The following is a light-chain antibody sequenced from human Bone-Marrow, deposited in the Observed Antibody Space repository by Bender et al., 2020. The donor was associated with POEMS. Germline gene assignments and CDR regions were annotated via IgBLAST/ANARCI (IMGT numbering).Light chain of an antibody. J-gene: IGLJ3*02. CDR1: KLGEEY. CDR2: QDT. CDR3: CSYAGNILL. V-gene: IGLV3-1*01. Sequence: SYELIQPPSVSVSPGQTATITCSGEKLGEEYACWYQQKPGQSPVVVIYQDTKRPSGIPERFSGSTSGNTASLTVSGLQADDEADYYCCSYAGNILLFGGGTKLTVL.